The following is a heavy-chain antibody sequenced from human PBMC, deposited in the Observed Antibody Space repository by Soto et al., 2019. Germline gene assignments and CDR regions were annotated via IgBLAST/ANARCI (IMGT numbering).Heavy chain of an antibody. J-gene: IGHJ6*02. CDR1: GFTFSSYA. V-gene: IGHV3-30-3*01. D-gene: IGHD6-13*01. CDR3: ARGGSSWYGYYYYGMDV. Sequence: QVQLVESVGGVVQPGRSLRLSCAASGFTFSSYAMHWVRQAPGKGLEWVAVISYDGSNKYYADSVKGRFTISRDNSTNRLYLQMTSLRAEDTAVYYCARGGSSWYGYYYYGMDVWGQGTTVTVSS. CDR2: ISYDGSNK.